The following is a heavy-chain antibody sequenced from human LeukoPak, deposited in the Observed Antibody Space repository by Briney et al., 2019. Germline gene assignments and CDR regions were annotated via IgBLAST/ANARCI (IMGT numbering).Heavy chain of an antibody. Sequence: PSETLSLTCTVSGGSISSGGYSWSWIRQHPGKGLEWIGYIYYSGSTYYNPSLKSRVTISVDTSKNQFSLKLSSVTAADTAVYYCAREGSSTSFDYWGQGTLVTVSS. V-gene: IGHV4-31*03. CDR2: IYYSGST. J-gene: IGHJ4*02. CDR3: AREGSSTSFDY. CDR1: GGSISSGGYS. D-gene: IGHD2-2*01.